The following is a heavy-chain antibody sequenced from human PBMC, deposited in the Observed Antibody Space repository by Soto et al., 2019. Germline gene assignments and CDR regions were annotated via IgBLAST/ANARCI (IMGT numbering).Heavy chain of an antibody. V-gene: IGHV3-48*01. Sequence: EVQLVESGGGLVQPGGSLRLSCAASGFTFSSYSMNWVRQAPGKGLEWVSYISSSSSTIYYADSVKGRFTISRDNAKNSLYLQMNSLRAEDTAVYYCARGEVVAASHDAFDIWGQGTMVTVSS. CDR3: ARGEVVAASHDAFDI. CDR1: GFTFSSYS. D-gene: IGHD2-15*01. J-gene: IGHJ3*02. CDR2: ISSSSSTI.